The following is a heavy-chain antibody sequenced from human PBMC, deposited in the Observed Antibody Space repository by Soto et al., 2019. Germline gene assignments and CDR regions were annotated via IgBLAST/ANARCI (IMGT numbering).Heavy chain of an antibody. CDR3: TRHTVDY. J-gene: IGHJ4*02. CDR1: GFSLSDSA. V-gene: IGHV3-73*01. Sequence: GSLRLSCVVSGFSLSDSAIHWVRRASGKGLEWVGRVRSKTQNYATEFAASVRGRFTISRDESKKTIYLHMSGLKTEDTAVYYCTRHTVDYWGQGTPVTVSS. D-gene: IGHD4-4*01. CDR2: VRSKTQNYAT.